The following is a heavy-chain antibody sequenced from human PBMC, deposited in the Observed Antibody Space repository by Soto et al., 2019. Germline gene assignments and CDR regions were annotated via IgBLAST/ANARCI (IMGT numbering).Heavy chain of an antibody. V-gene: IGHV3-74*01. Sequence: EVQLVESGGGLVQPGRSLRLSCEASGYIFSNYWIHWVRQVPGKGLVWVSRIKYDGINTNYADSVKGRFTISRDNAGNTVYLQMNSLRTDDTAVYYCARGIPGHYGFDVWGQGTMVTVSS. J-gene: IGHJ3*01. CDR2: IKYDGINT. CDR3: ARGIPGHYGFDV. CDR1: GYIFSNYW. D-gene: IGHD1-20*01.